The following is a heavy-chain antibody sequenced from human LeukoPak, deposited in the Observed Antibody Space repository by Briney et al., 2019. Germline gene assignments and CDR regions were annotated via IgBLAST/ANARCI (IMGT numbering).Heavy chain of an antibody. CDR1: GFTFSSYA. CDR3: ARDFSSSPVPYGMDV. V-gene: IGHV3-33*08. J-gene: IGHJ6*02. CDR2: IWYDGSNK. Sequence: PGRSLRLSCAASGFTFSSYAMHWVRQAPGKGLEWVAVIWYDGSNKYYADSVKGRFTISRDNSKNTLYLQMNSLRAEDTAVYYCARDFSSSPVPYGMDVWGQGTTVTVSS. D-gene: IGHD6-13*01.